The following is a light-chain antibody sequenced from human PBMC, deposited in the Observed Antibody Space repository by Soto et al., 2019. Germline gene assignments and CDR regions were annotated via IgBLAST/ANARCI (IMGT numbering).Light chain of an antibody. CDR2: EVN. J-gene: IGLJ2*01. V-gene: IGLV2-8*01. CDR3: SSYSDTDNFVI. Sequence: QSVLTHPASASGPPGQSVTISCTGTSSYVDRHNYVSWYQQHPDKAPKLLIFEVNKRPSGVPHPFSASTSGITASLTVSGLQPEDEAAYYCSSYSDTDNFVIFGGGTKVTVL. CDR1: SSYVDRHNY.